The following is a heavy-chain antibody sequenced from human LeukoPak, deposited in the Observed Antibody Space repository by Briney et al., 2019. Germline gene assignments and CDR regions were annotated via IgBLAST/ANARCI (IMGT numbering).Heavy chain of an antibody. Sequence: GGSLRLSCAASGFTFSSYAMSWVRQAAGKGLEWVSAISGSGGSTYYADSVKGRFTISRDNSKNTLYLQMNSLRAEDTAVYYCANVRHSSSWYYFDYWGQGTLVTVSS. CDR3: ANVRHSSSWYYFDY. J-gene: IGHJ4*02. CDR1: GFTFSSYA. CDR2: ISGSGGST. D-gene: IGHD6-13*01. V-gene: IGHV3-23*01.